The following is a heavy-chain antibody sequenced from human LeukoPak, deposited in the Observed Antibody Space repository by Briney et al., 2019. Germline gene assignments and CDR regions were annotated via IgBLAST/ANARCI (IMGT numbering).Heavy chain of an antibody. D-gene: IGHD6-13*01. J-gene: IGHJ4*02. CDR2: ISGSRGST. V-gene: IGHV3-23*01. CDR3: AKEEVTYSSSWSLTPLFDY. Sequence: GGSLRLSCAASGFTFSSYAMSWVRQAPGKGQERVSAISGSRGSTYYADSVKGRFTISRDNSKNTLYLQMNSLRAEDTAVYYCAKEEVTYSSSWSLTPLFDYWGQGTLVTVSS. CDR1: GFTFSSYA.